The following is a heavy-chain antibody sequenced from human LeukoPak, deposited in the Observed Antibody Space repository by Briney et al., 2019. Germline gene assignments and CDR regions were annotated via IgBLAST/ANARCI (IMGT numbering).Heavy chain of an antibody. D-gene: IGHD1-26*01. V-gene: IGHV3-30-3*01. J-gene: IGHJ5*02. CDR2: ISYDGSNE. CDR3: AREGTNSGNYRWCFDP. CDR1: GFTFDTYA. Sequence: GGSLRLSCAASGFTFDTYAFHWVRQAPGKGLEWVVGISYDGSNEHYADSVKGRFTISRDNSKNSLYLQMNSLITEDTAVYYCAREGTNSGNYRWCFDPWGQGTLVTVSS.